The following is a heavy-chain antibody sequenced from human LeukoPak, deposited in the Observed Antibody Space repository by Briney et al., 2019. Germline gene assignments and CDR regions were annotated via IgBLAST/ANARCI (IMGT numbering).Heavy chain of an antibody. J-gene: IGHJ4*02. Sequence: GGSLRLSCAASGFTFSSYWMNWVRQAPGKGLVWVSRIASDGSSTTYADSVKGRFSICRDNAENTLYLQMNSLRVEDTAVYYCARGRPHGNDYWGQGTLVTVSS. CDR2: IASDGSST. D-gene: IGHD4-23*01. V-gene: IGHV3-74*01. CDR3: ARGRPHGNDY. CDR1: GFTFSSYW.